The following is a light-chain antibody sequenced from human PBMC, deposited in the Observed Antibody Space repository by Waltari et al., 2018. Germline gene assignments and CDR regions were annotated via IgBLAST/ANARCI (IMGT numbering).Light chain of an antibody. CDR2: GGS. Sequence: DVVMTQTPLSLPITPGEPASISCRSSQNLLHSNGNTYLHWYLQRPGQSPQLLIYGGSSRASGVPDRFSGSGSGSDFTLKISKVEAEDVGVYYCVQTITYPLTFGGGTKVEIK. CDR3: VQTITYPLT. J-gene: IGKJ4*01. CDR1: QNLLHSNGNTY. V-gene: IGKV2-40*01.